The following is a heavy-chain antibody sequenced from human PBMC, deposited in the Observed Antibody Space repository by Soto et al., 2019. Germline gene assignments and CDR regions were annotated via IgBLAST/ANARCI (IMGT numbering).Heavy chain of an antibody. Sequence: XATLSLTCTVSGSSINSSGYYWGWIRQPPGKGLEWIGSMFYGVSTYYNPSLKSRVTVSVDTSKNQFSLNLRSVTAADTAVYYCARLPSRHLVDYWGQGTLVTVSS. CDR3: ARLPSRHLVDY. CDR2: MFYGVST. CDR1: GSSINSSGYY. V-gene: IGHV4-39*01. J-gene: IGHJ4*02. D-gene: IGHD3-3*02.